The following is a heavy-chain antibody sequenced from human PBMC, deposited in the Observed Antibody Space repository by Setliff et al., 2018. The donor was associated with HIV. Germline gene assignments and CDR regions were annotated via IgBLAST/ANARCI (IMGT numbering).Heavy chain of an antibody. J-gene: IGHJ4*02. V-gene: IGHV1-18*01. CDR3: ARAAYCSGGVCFHRPNFDQ. D-gene: IGHD2-15*01. CDR2: ISTFNGNT. Sequence: ASVKVSCKASGYTFTDYNIAWLRQAPGQGLEWVGWISTFNGNTDSAQRLQGRVTMTTDTSTSTAYMELRSLRSDDRAVYYCARAAYCSGGVCFHRPNFDQWGQGSLVTVSS. CDR1: GYTFTDYN.